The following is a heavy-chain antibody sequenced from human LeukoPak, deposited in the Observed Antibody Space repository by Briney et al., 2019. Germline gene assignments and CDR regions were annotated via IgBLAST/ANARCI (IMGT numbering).Heavy chain of an antibody. Sequence: ASVKVSCKVSGYTLTELSMHWVRQAPGKGLEWMGGFDPEDGETIYAQKFQGRVTITRDTSASTAYMELSNLTSEDTAIYYCAREAVVGYYYYGMDVWGQGTTVTVSS. CDR3: AREAVVGYYYYGMDV. V-gene: IGHV1-24*01. CDR1: GYTLTELS. CDR2: FDPEDGET. D-gene: IGHD6-19*01. J-gene: IGHJ6*02.